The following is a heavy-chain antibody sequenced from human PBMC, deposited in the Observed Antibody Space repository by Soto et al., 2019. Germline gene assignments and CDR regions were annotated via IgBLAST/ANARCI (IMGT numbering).Heavy chain of an antibody. Sequence: SVKVSCKASGGTFSSYAISWVRQAPGQGLEWMGGIIPIFGTANYAQKFQGRVTITADESTSTAYMELSSLRSEDTAVYYCARDAAVTTSLGSYYYYGMDVWGQGTTVTV. CDR3: ARDAAVTTSLGSYYYYGMDV. V-gene: IGHV1-69*13. CDR2: IIPIFGTA. J-gene: IGHJ6*02. D-gene: IGHD4-17*01. CDR1: GGTFSSYA.